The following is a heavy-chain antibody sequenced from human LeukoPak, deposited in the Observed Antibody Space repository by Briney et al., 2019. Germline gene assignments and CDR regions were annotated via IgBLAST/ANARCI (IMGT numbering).Heavy chain of an antibody. CDR2: IKRDGTEK. D-gene: IGHD3-16*01. V-gene: IGHV3-7*01. Sequence: GGSLRLSCAASGFILSDYYMNWVRQAPGKGLEWVANIKRDGTEKSYVDSVKGRFTISRDNAKNSLFLQMNSLRAEDTAVYYCATETFTGSTMINWGQGTLVTVSS. J-gene: IGHJ4*02. CDR1: GFILSDYY. CDR3: ATETFTGSTMIN.